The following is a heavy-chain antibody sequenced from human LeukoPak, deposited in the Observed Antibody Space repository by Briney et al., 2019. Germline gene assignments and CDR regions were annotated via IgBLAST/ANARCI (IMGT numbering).Heavy chain of an antibody. V-gene: IGHV3-23*01. CDR2: ISGSGGST. D-gene: IGHD3-3*01. CDR3: AKDRKLRFLEWLFDY. Sequence: GGSLRLSCAASGFTFSSYAMSWVRQAPGKGLEWVSAISGSGGSTYYADSVKGRFTISRDNSKNTLYLQMNSLRAEDTAVYYCAKDRKLRFLEWLFDYWGQGTLVTVSS. J-gene: IGHJ4*02. CDR1: GFTFSSYA.